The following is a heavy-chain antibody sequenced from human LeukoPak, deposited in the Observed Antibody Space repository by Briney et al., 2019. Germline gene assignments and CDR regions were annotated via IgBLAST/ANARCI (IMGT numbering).Heavy chain of an antibody. D-gene: IGHD3-10*01. J-gene: IGHJ4*02. CDR2: ISSSSSTI. CDR1: GFTFSSYS. Sequence: GGSLRLSCAASGFTFSSYSMNWVRQAPGKGLEWVSYISSSSSTIYYADSVKGRFTISRDNARNTVHLQMFSLTAGDTAVYFCAKVPYGSGSYATLDSWGQGTLVTVSS. CDR3: AKVPYGSGSYATLDS. V-gene: IGHV3-48*01.